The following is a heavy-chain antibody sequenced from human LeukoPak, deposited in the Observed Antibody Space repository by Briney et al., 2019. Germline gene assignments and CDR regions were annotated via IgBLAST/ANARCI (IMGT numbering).Heavy chain of an antibody. V-gene: IGHV3-48*01. CDR2: ISSSSSTI. CDR3: AKGGDQLLPIYYFDY. CDR1: GFTFSSYS. D-gene: IGHD2-2*01. J-gene: IGHJ4*02. Sequence: GGSLRLSCAASGFTFSSYSMNWVRQAPGKGLEWVSYISSSSSTIYYADSVKGRFTISRDNSKNTLYLQMNSLRAEDTAVYYCAKGGDQLLPIYYFDYWGQGTLVTVSS.